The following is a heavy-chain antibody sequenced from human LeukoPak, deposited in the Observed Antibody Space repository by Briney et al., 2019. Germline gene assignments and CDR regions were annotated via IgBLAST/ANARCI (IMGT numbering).Heavy chain of an antibody. V-gene: IGHV3-23*01. Sequence: GSLRLSCAPSGFTFSRYGMSWVRQAPGKGLEWVSIISGSGGSTKYVDSVQGRFTISRDNSKNTVYLQMNSLRVEDTAVYYCAKDLFAGDSVAGYFDYWGQGTLVTVSS. CDR2: ISGSGGST. CDR3: AKDLFAGDSVAGYFDY. J-gene: IGHJ4*02. D-gene: IGHD6-19*01. CDR1: GFTFSRYG.